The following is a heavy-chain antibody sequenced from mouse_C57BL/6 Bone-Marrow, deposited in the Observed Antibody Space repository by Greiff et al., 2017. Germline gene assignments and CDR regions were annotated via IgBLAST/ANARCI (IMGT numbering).Heavy chain of an antibody. CDR3: TRVYYYASRGFAY. J-gene: IGHJ3*01. V-gene: IGHV1-15*01. Sequence: QVQLKESGAELVRPGASVTLSCKASGYTFTDYEMHWVKQTPVHGLEWIGAIDPETGGTAYNQKFKGKAILTADKSSSTAYMELRSLTSEDSAVYYCTRVYYYASRGFAYWGQGTLVTVSA. D-gene: IGHD1-1*01. CDR2: IDPETGGT. CDR1: GYTFTDYE.